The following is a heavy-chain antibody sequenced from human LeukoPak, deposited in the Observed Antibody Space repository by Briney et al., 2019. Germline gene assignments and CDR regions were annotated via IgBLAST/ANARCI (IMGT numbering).Heavy chain of an antibody. D-gene: IGHD6-19*01. CDR3: ARGGSSVSF. J-gene: IGHJ4*02. CDR1: GFTFDDYA. Sequence: GGSLRLSCAASGFTFDDYAMHWVRQAPGKGLEWVSGISWNSGSIGYADSVKGRFTISRDNAKNSLYLQMDRLRVEDTAVYYCARGGSSVSFWGQGTLVTVSS. V-gene: IGHV3-9*01. CDR2: ISWNSGSI.